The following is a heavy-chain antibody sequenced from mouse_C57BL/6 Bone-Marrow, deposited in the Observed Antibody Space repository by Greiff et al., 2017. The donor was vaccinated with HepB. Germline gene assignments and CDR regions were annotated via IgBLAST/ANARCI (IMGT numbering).Heavy chain of an antibody. CDR1: GYTFTSYW. Sequence: QVQLQQPGAELVMPGASVKLSCKASGYTFTSYWMHWVKQSPGQGLEWIGEIDPADSYTNYNQKFKGKSTLTVDNASSTAYIQLSSLTSEDAAVYYCAREMITTGGDYFDYWGQGTTLTVSS. V-gene: IGHV1-69*01. CDR3: AREMITTGGDYFDY. J-gene: IGHJ2*01. CDR2: IDPADSYT. D-gene: IGHD2-4*01.